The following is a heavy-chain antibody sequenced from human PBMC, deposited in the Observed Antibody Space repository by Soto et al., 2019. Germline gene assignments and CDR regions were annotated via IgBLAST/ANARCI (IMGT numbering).Heavy chain of an antibody. CDR2: IIPIFGTA. CDR3: ARGEGWFGELLNNWFDP. CDR1: GGTFSSYA. J-gene: IGHJ5*02. V-gene: IGHV1-69*13. D-gene: IGHD3-10*01. Sequence: SVKVSCKASGGTFSSYAISWVRQAPGQGLEWMGGIIPIFGTANYAQKFQGRVTITADESTSTAYMELSSLRSEDTAVYYCARGEGWFGELLNNWFDPWGQGTLVTVSS.